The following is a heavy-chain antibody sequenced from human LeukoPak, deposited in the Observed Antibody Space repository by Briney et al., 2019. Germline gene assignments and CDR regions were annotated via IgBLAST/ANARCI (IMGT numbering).Heavy chain of an antibody. CDR3: AKDPLGYCTSASCWYLDS. J-gene: IGHJ5*01. CDR2: INPDGSGP. CDR1: GFTFTSYW. V-gene: IGHV3-74*01. Sequence: SGGSLRLSCATSGFTFTSYWMHWVRQAPGKGLVWVSRINPDGSGPIYADSVKGRFTISRDNAKNTLYLQMNSLRAEDTAVFYCAKDPLGYCTSASCWYLDSWGQGTLVTVSS. D-gene: IGHD2-2*01.